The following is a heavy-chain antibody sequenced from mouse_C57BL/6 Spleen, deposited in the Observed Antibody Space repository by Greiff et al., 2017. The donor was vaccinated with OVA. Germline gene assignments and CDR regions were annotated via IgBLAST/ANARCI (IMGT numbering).Heavy chain of an antibody. CDR3: ATQLITTVVASSYFDY. CDR2: ISDGGSYT. Sequence: EVKLVESGGGLVKPGGSLKLSCAASGFTFSSYAMSWVRQTPEKRLEWVATISDGGSYTYYPDNVKGRFTISRDNANNNLYLQMSHLKSEDTAMYYCATQLITTVVASSYFDYWGQGTTLTVSS. D-gene: IGHD1-1*01. V-gene: IGHV5-4*03. J-gene: IGHJ2*01. CDR1: GFTFSSYA.